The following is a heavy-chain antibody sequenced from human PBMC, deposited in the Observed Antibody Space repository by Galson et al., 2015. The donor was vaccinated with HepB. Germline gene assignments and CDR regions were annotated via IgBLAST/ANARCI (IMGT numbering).Heavy chain of an antibody. V-gene: IGHV3-30*03. CDR3: AREDDAFDI. CDR2: SDT. J-gene: IGHJ3*02. Sequence: SDTYYADSVKGRFTISRDNSKNTLYLQMNSLRAEDTAVYYCAREDDAFDIWGQGTMVTVS.